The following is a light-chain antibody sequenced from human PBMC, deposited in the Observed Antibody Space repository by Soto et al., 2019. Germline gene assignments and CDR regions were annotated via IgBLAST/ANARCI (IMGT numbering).Light chain of an antibody. Sequence: EIVLTQSPATLSSSLGDTATLSCRASQSVSNYLAWYQQKPGQAPRLLIYDASNRATGIPARFSGSGSGTDFTLTISSLGHEDFAVYYCQQRGAGFTFGPGTKVDVK. CDR1: QSVSNY. J-gene: IGKJ3*01. CDR2: DAS. V-gene: IGKV3-11*01. CDR3: QQRGAGFT.